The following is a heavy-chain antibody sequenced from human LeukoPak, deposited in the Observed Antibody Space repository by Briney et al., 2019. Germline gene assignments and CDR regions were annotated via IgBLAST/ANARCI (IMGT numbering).Heavy chain of an antibody. CDR3: AKDRGNIVVVPASMVFDY. CDR1: GFTFSSYA. CDR2: ISGSGGST. D-gene: IGHD2-2*01. V-gene: IGHV3-23*01. J-gene: IGHJ4*02. Sequence: PGGSLRLSCAASGFTFSSYAMSWVRQAPGKGLEWVSAISGSGGSTYYADSVKGRFTITRNNSKNTLYLQMNRLRAEDTAVYYCAKDRGNIVVVPASMVFDYWGQGTLVTVSS.